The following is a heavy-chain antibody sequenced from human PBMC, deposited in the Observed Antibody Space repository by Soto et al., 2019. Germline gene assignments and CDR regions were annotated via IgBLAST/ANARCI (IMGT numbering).Heavy chain of an antibody. V-gene: IGHV3-23*01. CDR2: ISGGGNDA. CDR1: RFTFSSYA. J-gene: IGHJ4*02. Sequence: EVQLLESGGGLVQPGGSLVLSCAASRFTFSSYAMSWVRQAPEKGLEWVSSISGGGNDAYYADSVKGRFTTSRDNSQNTLYLQMSSLRADDTAVYYCARSLFLASTDTEPFNYWGQGALVTVSS. D-gene: IGHD3-3*02. CDR3: ARSLFLASTDTEPFNY.